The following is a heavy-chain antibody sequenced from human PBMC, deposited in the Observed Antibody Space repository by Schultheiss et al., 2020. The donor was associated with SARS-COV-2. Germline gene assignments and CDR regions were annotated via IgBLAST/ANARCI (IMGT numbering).Heavy chain of an antibody. CDR3: ARKSGSYRNDAFDI. Sequence: SETLSLTCTVSGGSISSSSYYWGWIRQPPGKGLEWIGSIYSSGSTNYNPSLKSRVTISVDTSKNQFSLKLSSVTAADTAVYYCARKSGSYRNDAFDIWGQGTMVTVSS. V-gene: IGHV4-39*07. D-gene: IGHD1-26*01. J-gene: IGHJ3*02. CDR2: IYSSGST. CDR1: GGSISSSSYY.